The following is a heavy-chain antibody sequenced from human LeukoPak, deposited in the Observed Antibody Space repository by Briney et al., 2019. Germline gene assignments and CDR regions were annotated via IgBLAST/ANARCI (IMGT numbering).Heavy chain of an antibody. V-gene: IGHV1-69*04. CDR1: GGTFSSYA. CDR3: ARTPKGPDYYDSSGYYWDYYGMDV. Sequence: SVKVSCKASGGTFSSYAISWVRQAPGQGLEWMGRIIPILGIANYAQKFQGRVTITADRSTSTAYMELSSLRSEDTAVYYCARTPKGPDYYDSSGYYWDYYGMDVWGQGTTVTVSS. D-gene: IGHD3-22*01. CDR2: IIPILGIA. J-gene: IGHJ6*02.